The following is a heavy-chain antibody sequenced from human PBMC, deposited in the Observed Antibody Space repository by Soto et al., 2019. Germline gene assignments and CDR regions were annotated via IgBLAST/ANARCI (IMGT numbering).Heavy chain of an antibody. D-gene: IGHD2-15*01. CDR3: VKTSMVVAAATREDY. V-gene: IGHV3-74*01. CDR2: INSDGSRT. Sequence: EVQLVESGGGLVQPGESLRLSCAASGFTFSSYWMHWVRQAPGKGLVWVSRINSDGSRTSYAGSVKGRFTISRANAKNTLELQMNSLRAEDTAGYYCVKTSMVVAAATREDYWGQGTLVTLSS. J-gene: IGHJ4*02. CDR1: GFTFSSYW.